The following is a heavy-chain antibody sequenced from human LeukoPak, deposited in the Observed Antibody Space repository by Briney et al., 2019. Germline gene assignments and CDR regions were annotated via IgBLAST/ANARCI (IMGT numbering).Heavy chain of an antibody. Sequence: SETLSLTCTVSGGSISSGGYYWSWIRQHPGKGLEWIGYIYYSGSTYYNPSIKSRVTISVDTSKNQFSLKLSSVTAADTAVYYCARDIGTMVRGVIGLGFDYWGQGTLVTVSS. CDR1: GGSISSGGYY. D-gene: IGHD3-10*01. CDR3: ARDIGTMVRGVIGLGFDY. J-gene: IGHJ4*02. CDR2: IYYSGST. V-gene: IGHV4-31*03.